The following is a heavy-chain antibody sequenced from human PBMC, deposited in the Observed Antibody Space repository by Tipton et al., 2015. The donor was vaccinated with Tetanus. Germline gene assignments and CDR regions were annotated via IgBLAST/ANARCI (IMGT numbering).Heavy chain of an antibody. D-gene: IGHD7-27*01. V-gene: IGHV3-7*01. CDR3: ARRSGVASLNY. Sequence: SLRLSCAASGFTFITSWMTWVRQAPGKGLEWVASTGEDARDKYYVDSVKGRFATSRDDAKNSLYLQMNSLRVEDTAVYYCARRSGVASLNYWGQGTLVTVSS. CDR1: GFTFITSW. CDR2: TGEDARDK. J-gene: IGHJ4*02.